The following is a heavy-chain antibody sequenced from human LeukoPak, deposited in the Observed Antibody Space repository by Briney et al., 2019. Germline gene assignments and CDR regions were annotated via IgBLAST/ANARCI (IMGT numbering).Heavy chain of an antibody. CDR2: ISNIGTTT. J-gene: IGHJ4*02. V-gene: IGHV3-11*04. D-gene: IGHD2/OR15-2a*01. CDR1: TVTLSKYY. CDR3: ACDISNKGFDY. Sequence: PGGSLRLSCTSSTVTLSKYYMSWIRQAPGKGLECISYISNIGTTTFYADSVKGRFTISRDNGKNSLYLQMNSLTAEDTAVYYCACDISNKGFDYWGQGTLVTVSS.